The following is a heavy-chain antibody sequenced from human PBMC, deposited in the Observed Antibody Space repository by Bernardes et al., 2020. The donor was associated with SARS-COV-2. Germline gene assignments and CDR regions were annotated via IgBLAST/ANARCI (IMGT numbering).Heavy chain of an antibody. CDR1: GYTFTSYG. V-gene: IGHV1-18*01. CDR3: ARDLVIVVSPLYYYDSSGYYPFDY. CDR2: ISAYNGNT. D-gene: IGHD3-22*01. Sequence: ASVKVSCMASGYTFTSYGISWVRQAPGQGLEWMGWISAYNGNTNYAQKLQGRVTMTTDTSTSTAYMELRSLRSDDTAVYYCARDLVIVVSPLYYYDSSGYYPFDYWGQGTLVTVSS. J-gene: IGHJ4*02.